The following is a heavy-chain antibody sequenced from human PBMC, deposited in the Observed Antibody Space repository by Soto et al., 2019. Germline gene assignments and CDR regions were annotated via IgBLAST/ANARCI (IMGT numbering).Heavy chain of an antibody. CDR1: GYTFTSYG. Sequence: EASVKVSCKASGYTFTSYGISWVRQAPGQGLEWMGWISAYNGNTNYAQKLQGRVTMTTDTSTSTAYMELRSLRSDDTAVYYCARAIRYCSGGSCYSDYWGQGTLVTVSS. CDR3: ARAIRYCSGGSCYSDY. V-gene: IGHV1-18*01. J-gene: IGHJ4*02. D-gene: IGHD2-15*01. CDR2: ISAYNGNT.